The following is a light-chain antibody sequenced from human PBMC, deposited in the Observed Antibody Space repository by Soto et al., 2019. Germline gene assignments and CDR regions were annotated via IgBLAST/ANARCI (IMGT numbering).Light chain of an antibody. Sequence: EIVLTQSPATLSVSPGERATLSCRASQSVGTNFAWYQQKPGQAPRLLIFGTSTRATGVPARFSGSGSGTEFTLTISSLQSEDFAVYYCQQYGDWPLTFGGGAKVEIE. V-gene: IGKV3-15*01. CDR1: QSVGTN. CDR2: GTS. J-gene: IGKJ4*01. CDR3: QQYGDWPLT.